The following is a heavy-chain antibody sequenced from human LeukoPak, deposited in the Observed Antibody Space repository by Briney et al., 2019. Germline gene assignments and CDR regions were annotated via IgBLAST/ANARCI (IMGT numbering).Heavy chain of an antibody. J-gene: IGHJ4*02. CDR2: IWYDGSNK. CDR1: GFTFRNYG. CDR3: ARDRQWLQTHYFDY. V-gene: IGHV3-33*01. Sequence: GGSLRLSCAASGFTFRNYGMHWVRQAPGKGLEWVAVIWYDGSNKYYADSVRGRFTVSRDNAKNTLCLQMNSLKAEDTAVYYCARDRQWLQTHYFDYWGQGTLISVSP. D-gene: IGHD5-12*01.